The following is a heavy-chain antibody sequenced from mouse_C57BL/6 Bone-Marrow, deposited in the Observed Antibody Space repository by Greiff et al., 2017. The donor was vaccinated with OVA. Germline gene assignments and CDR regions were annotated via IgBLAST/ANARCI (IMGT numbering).Heavy chain of an antibody. J-gene: IGHJ1*03. CDR2: IRSKSNNYAT. V-gene: IGHV10-1*01. CDR1: GFSFNTYA. Sequence: EVHLVESGGGLVQPKGSLKLSCAASGFSFNTYAMNWVRQAPGKGLEWVARIRSKSNNYATYYADSVKDRFTISRDDSESMLYLQMNNLKTEDTAMYYCVRHRVNSNNAYFDVWGTGTTVTVSS. D-gene: IGHD2-5*01. CDR3: VRHRVNSNNAYFDV.